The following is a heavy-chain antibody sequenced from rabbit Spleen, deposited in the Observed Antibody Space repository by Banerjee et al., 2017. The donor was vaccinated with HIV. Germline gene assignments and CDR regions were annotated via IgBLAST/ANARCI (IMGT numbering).Heavy chain of an antibody. J-gene: IGHJ4*01. CDR1: GVSFSDKDV. V-gene: IGHV1S45*01. Sequence: QERLVESGGGLVKPEGSLTLTCKASGVSFSDKDVMCWVRQAPGKGLEWIACINIVTGKDVYATWAKGRFIMSRTSSTTVTLQMTSLTAADTATYFCARDAAGREDFNLWGPGTLVTVS. CDR2: INIVTGKD. D-gene: IGHD4-2*01. CDR3: ARDAAGREDFNL.